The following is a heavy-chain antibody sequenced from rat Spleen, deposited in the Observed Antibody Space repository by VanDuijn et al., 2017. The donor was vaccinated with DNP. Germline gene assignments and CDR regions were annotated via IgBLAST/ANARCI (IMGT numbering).Heavy chain of an antibody. CDR2: INYSGAT. D-gene: IGHD4-3*01. J-gene: IGHJ2*01. Sequence: EVQFQESGPGLVKSSQSLSLTCSVTGYSITSNYWAWIRKFPGNKMEWMGYINYSGATSYNPSLRGRVSITRDTSKNQFFLQLNSVTTEDTATYYCAREDFGVDYWGQGVMVTVSS. CDR1: GYSITSNY. V-gene: IGHV3-1*01. CDR3: AREDFGVDY.